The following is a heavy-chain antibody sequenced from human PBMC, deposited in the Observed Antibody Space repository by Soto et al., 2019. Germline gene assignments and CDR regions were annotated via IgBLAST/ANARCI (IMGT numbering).Heavy chain of an antibody. CDR2: ISGTASRT. J-gene: IGHJ4*02. Sequence: GSVRISCAGSGFTPTTTPLSWVRQPPGKGLEWVTTISGTASRTYYVDSVKGRFFISRDSSKNTVTLQMNNLTLDDTAVYYCATSFRYFDNWGQGTRVTVSS. V-gene: IGHV3-23*01. CDR3: ATSFRYFDN. D-gene: IGHD3-9*01. CDR1: GFTPTTTP.